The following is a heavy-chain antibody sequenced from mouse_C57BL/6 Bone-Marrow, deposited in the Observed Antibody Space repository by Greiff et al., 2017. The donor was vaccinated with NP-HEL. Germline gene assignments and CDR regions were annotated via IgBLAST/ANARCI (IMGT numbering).Heavy chain of an antibody. CDR3: ARLNYYGSSPYFDY. CDR2: ISNGGGST. V-gene: IGHV5-12*01. J-gene: IGHJ2*01. D-gene: IGHD1-1*01. Sequence: EVHLVESGGGLVQPGGSLKLSCAASGFTFSDYYMYWVRQTPEKRLEWVAYISNGGGSTYYPDTVKGRFTISRDNAKNTLYLQMSRLKSEDTAMYYCARLNYYGSSPYFDYWGQGTTLTVSS. CDR1: GFTFSDYY.